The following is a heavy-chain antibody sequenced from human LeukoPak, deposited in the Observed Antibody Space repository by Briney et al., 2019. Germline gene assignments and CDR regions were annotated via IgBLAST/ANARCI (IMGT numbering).Heavy chain of an antibody. CDR2: IWNDGSNK. V-gene: IGHV3-33*01. CDR3: ARASGPFDY. D-gene: IGHD3-10*01. J-gene: IGHJ4*02. CDR1: GFGFDIYG. Sequence: PGGSLRLSCAASGFGFDIYGMRWVRQAPGKGLEWLAVIWNDGSNKYYADSVKGRFTISRDNSKNTLYLQMNSLRGEDTALYYCARASGPFDYWGQGTLVTVSS.